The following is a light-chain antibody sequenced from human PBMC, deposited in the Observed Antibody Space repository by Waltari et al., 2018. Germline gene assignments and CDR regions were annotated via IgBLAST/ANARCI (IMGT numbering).Light chain of an antibody. CDR1: QSIVRW. CDR2: DAS. CDR3: QQYNSFWT. V-gene: IGKV1-5*01. Sequence: DIQMAQSPSTLSASVGDRVTITCRASQSIVRWLAWYQQKPGKAPKLLIYDASTLQSGVPSRFSGSGSGTEFTLTISSLQPDDFATYYCQQYNSFWTFGQGTKVEIK. J-gene: IGKJ1*01.